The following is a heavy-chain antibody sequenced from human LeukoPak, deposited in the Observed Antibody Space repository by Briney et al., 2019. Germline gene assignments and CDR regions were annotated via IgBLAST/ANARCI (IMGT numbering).Heavy chain of an antibody. J-gene: IGHJ5*02. V-gene: IGHV4-59*08. CDR2: IYGSGYT. CDR3: ARWDNWNYYWFDP. CDR1: GGSISGWY. D-gene: IGHD1-7*01. Sequence: SETLSLTCTVSGGSISGWYWSWIRQPPGKGLEWIGYIYGSGYTNYNPSLKSRVTMSIDTSKNQFSLKLSSVTAADTAVYYCARWDNWNYYWFDPWGQGTLVTVSS.